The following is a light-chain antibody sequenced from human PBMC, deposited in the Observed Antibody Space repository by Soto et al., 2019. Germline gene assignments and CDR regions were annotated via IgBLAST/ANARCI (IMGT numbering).Light chain of an antibody. CDR1: QSVSSN. CDR2: GAS. CDR3: QQYNNWPYT. V-gene: IGKV3-15*01. J-gene: IGKJ2*01. Sequence: IVMTQSPAALSVSPGERATLSCMASQSVSSNLAWYQQKPGQAPRLLIYGASTRATGIPARFSGSGSGTEFTLTISSPQSEDFAVYYCQQYNNWPYTFGQGTKVDI.